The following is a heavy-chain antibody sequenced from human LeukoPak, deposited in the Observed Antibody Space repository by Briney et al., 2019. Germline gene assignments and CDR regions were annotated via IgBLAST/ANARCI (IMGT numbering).Heavy chain of an antibody. J-gene: IGHJ4*02. D-gene: IGHD1-26*01. Sequence: PSETLSLTCTVSGYSISSGYHWGWIRQPPGKGLEWIGSIYHSGSTNYNPSLKSRVTISVDTSKNQFSLKLSSVTAADTAVYYCARDRRWDYYFDYWGQGTLVTVSS. CDR1: GYSISSGYH. CDR3: ARDRRWDYYFDY. CDR2: IYHSGST. V-gene: IGHV4-38-2*02.